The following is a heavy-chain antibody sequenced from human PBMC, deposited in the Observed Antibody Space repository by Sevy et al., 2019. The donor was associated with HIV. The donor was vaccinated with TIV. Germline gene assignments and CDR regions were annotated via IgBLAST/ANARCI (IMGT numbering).Heavy chain of an antibody. V-gene: IGHV4-59*08. CDR2: IYNNIGST. CDR3: ARGAVVIGTAATPVLDF. Sequence: SETLSLTCSVSDDSINSYYWSWIRQPPGKGLEWIGYIYNNIGSTSYNPSLTSRVTISVDTSKNQCSLKLTSVTAADTAVYYCARGAVVIGTAATPVLDFWGLGSLVTVSS. CDR1: DDSINSYY. D-gene: IGHD2-2*01. J-gene: IGHJ4*02.